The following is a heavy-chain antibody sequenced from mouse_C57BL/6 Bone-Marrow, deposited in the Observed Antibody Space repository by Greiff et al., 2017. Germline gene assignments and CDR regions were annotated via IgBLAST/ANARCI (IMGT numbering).Heavy chain of an antibody. V-gene: IGHV1-81*01. J-gene: IGHJ2*01. CDR1: GYTFTSYG. D-gene: IGHD1-1*01. CDR3: ASRDYYGSSFDD. Sequence: QVQLQQSGAELARPGASVKLSCKASGYTFTSYGISWVKQRTGQGLEWIGEIYPRSGNTYYNEKVKGKATLTADKSSSKAYMALRSLTSEDSAVYFCASRDYYGSSFDDWGQGTTLTVSS. CDR2: IYPRSGNT.